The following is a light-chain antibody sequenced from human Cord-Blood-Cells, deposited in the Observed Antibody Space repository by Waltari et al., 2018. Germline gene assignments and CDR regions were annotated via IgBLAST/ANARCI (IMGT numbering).Light chain of an antibody. Sequence: QSALTQPASVSGSPGQSITISCTGTSSDVGSYNLVSWYQQHPGKAPKTMIYEGSKRPSVVSNRFSGFMSGNTASLTISGLQAEDEADYYCCSYAGSSTLVFGGGTKLTVL. CDR2: EGS. CDR3: CSYAGSSTLV. V-gene: IGLV2-23*01. J-gene: IGLJ3*02. CDR1: SSDVGSYNL.